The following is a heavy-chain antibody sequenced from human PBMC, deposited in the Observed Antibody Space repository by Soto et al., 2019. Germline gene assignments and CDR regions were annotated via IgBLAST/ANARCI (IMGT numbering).Heavy chain of an antibody. CDR3: SRLIAVAGTAFDI. D-gene: IGHD6-19*01. J-gene: IGHJ3*02. CDR2: IISSSSYT. Sequence: WAASGFTGSDDYMSLILQAPGKGLDWFSYIISSSSYTNYADSVKGRFTISRDNAKNSLYLQMNSLRAEDTAVYYCSRLIAVAGTAFDIRGQGTMGTV. V-gene: IGHV3-11*06. CDR1: GFTGSDDY.